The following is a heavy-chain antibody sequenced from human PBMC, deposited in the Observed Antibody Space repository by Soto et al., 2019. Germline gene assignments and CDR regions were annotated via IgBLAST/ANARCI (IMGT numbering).Heavy chain of an antibody. Sequence: PGGSLRLSCAASGFTFSSYGIHWVRQVPGKGLEWVAVILYDGSNKYYTDCVKGRFTSSRDNSKHTLYLQMNSLRAEDTAVYYCAKDRDIVVVPAATYLDYWGQGTLVTVSS. CDR1: GFTFSSYG. J-gene: IGHJ4*02. V-gene: IGHV3-30*18. CDR3: AKDRDIVVVPAATYLDY. D-gene: IGHD2-2*01. CDR2: ILYDGSNK.